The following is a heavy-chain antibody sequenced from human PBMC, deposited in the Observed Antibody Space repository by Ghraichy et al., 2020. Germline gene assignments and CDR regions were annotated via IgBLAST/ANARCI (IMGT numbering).Heavy chain of an antibody. D-gene: IGHD2-2*01. CDR3: ATDMQCSSNTCPLTFDH. J-gene: IGHJ4*02. CDR1: GFAFRNVW. CDR2: IKRKSDGATT. V-gene: IGHV3-15*01. Sequence: GGSLRLSCAASGFAFRNVWMSWVRQGPGKGLEWVGRIKRKSDGATTDYAAPVKGRFTISRDDSENTMYLQMDSLKTDDTGVYYCATDMQCSSNTCPLTFDHWGQGTLVTVSS.